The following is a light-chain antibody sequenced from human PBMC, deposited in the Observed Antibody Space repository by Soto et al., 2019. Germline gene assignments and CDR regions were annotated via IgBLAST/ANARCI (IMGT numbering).Light chain of an antibody. J-gene: IGKJ1*01. Sequence: DIQMTRSPSTVSAYVGDRVTITCRASQSISNWLAWYKQKPGKAPKLLIYDASTLESGVPSRFSGSGSGTEFTLTISSLQPDDFATYYCQQYKSYWTFGQGTKVESK. CDR1: QSISNW. CDR3: QQYKSYWT. CDR2: DAS. V-gene: IGKV1-5*01.